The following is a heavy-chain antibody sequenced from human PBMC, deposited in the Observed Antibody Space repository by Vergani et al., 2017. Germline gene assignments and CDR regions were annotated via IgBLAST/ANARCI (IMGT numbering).Heavy chain of an antibody. CDR2: ISSSGSTI. CDR1: GFTFSSYE. Sequence: EVQLVESGGGLVQPGGSLRLSCAASGFTFSSYEMNWVRQAPGKGLEWVSYISSSGSTIYYADSVKGRFTISRDNAKNSLYLQMNSLRAEDTAVYYCARDKDPAAFDIWGQGTMVTVSS. V-gene: IGHV3-48*03. CDR3: ARDKDPAAFDI. J-gene: IGHJ3*02.